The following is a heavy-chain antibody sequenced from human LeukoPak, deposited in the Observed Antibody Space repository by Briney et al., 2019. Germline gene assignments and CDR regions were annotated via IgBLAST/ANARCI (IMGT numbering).Heavy chain of an antibody. CDR2: IFHTGHT. CDR1: GGSISSGDFP. V-gene: IGHV4-30-2*01. D-gene: IGHD3-10*01. Sequence: SETLSLTCAVSGGSISSGDFPWSWIRQPPGKGLEWIGYIFHTGHTSYNPSLKSRFTISVHMSKNQLSRRLTSVTAADTAVYYCARGFYGAGSHFDYWGQGTLVTVSS. J-gene: IGHJ4*02. CDR3: ARGFYGAGSHFDY.